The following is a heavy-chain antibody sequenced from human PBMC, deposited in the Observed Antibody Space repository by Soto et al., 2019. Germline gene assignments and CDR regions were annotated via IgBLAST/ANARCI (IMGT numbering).Heavy chain of an antibody. CDR1: GFTFSGYA. J-gene: IGHJ3*02. CDR2: ISSNGGTK. V-gene: IGHV3-23*01. D-gene: IGHD4-17*01. CDR3: ARDLSGDYGALDT. Sequence: GGSLRLSCAASGFTFSGYAMSWVRQAPGKGLEWVSGISSNGGTKFYADSVKGRFTISRDNSKNTLYLLMNSLRSEYTAVYYCARDLSGDYGALDTWGQGTMVTVSS.